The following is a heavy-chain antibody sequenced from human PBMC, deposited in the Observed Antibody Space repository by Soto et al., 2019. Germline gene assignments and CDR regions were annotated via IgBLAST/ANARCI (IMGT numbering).Heavy chain of an antibody. CDR1: GFTFSSYA. Sequence: QVQLVESGGGVVQPGRSLRLSCAASGFTFSSYAMHWVRQAPGKGLEWVAVISYDGSNKYYADSEKGRFTISRDNSQNTLYLQMNSLRAEDTAVYYCARHLGGAITGLDYWGQGTLVTVSS. CDR2: ISYDGSNK. D-gene: IGHD3-16*02. V-gene: IGHV3-30-3*01. J-gene: IGHJ4*02. CDR3: ARHLGGAITGLDY.